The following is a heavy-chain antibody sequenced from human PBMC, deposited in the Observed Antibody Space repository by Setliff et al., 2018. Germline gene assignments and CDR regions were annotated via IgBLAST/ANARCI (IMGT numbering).Heavy chain of an antibody. D-gene: IGHD1-26*01. CDR3: ARDRRIVGARHAFDI. CDR1: GGSISSGGYY. CDR2: IYYSGST. Sequence: NPSETLSLTCTVSGGSISSGGYYWSWIRQHPGKGLEWIGYIYYSGSTYYNPSLKSRVTISIDTSKNQFSLKLSSVTAADTAVCYCARDRRIVGARHAFDIWGQGTMVTVSS. V-gene: IGHV4-31*03. J-gene: IGHJ3*02.